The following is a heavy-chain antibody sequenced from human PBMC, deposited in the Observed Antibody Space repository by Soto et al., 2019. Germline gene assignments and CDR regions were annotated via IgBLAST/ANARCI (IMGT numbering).Heavy chain of an antibody. CDR3: ARAVVGGTPPSDAFDI. J-gene: IGHJ3*02. CDR1: GYTFTSYG. V-gene: IGHV1-18*01. Sequence: ASVKVSCKASGYTFTSYGISWVRQAPGQGLEWMGWISAYNGNTNYAQKLQGRVTMTTDTSTSTAYMELRSLRSDDTAVYYCARAVVGGTPPSDAFDIWGQGTMVTVSS. D-gene: IGHD2-15*01. CDR2: ISAYNGNT.